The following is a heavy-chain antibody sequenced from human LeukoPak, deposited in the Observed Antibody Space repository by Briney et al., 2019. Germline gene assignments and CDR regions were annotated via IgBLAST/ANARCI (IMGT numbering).Heavy chain of an antibody. J-gene: IGHJ4*02. CDR3: ARGYSYGASGFDY. CDR2: ISSSGSTI. CDR1: GFTFSDYY. Sequence: GGSLRLSCAAPGFTFSDYYMSWIRQAPGKGLEWVSYISSSGSTIYYADSVKGRFTISRDNAKTSLYLQMNSLRAEDTAVYYCARGYSYGASGFDYWGQGTLVTVSS. V-gene: IGHV3-11*01. D-gene: IGHD5-18*01.